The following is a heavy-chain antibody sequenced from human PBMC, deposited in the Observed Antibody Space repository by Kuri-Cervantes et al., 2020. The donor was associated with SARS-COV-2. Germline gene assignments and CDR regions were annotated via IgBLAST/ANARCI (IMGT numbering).Heavy chain of an antibody. Sequence: SETLSLTCTVSGGSISSGGYYWSWIRQPPGKGLEWIGYIYHSGSTYYNPSLKSRVTISVDTSKNQFSLKLSSVTAADTAVYYCARTKRSTVVTPSVPYFDCWGQGTLVTVSS. CDR1: GGSISSGGYY. J-gene: IGHJ4*02. CDR3: ARTKRSTVVTPSVPYFDC. CDR2: IYHSGST. V-gene: IGHV4-30-2*01. D-gene: IGHD4-23*01.